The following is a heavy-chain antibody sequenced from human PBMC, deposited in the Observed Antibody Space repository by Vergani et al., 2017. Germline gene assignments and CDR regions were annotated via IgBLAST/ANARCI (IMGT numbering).Heavy chain of an antibody. CDR1: GGSITSSSYY. D-gene: IGHD4-17*01. Sequence: QLQLQESGPGLVKPSETLSLTCTVSGGSITSSSYYWGWIRQPPGKGLEWIGSIYYSGSTYYNPSLTSRLTISVDASKNQFSLKLGSVTAPDTAVYYCASGWDFGDSRWGQGTLVTVSS. J-gene: IGHJ4*02. V-gene: IGHV4-39*01. CDR2: IYYSGST. CDR3: ASGWDFGDSR.